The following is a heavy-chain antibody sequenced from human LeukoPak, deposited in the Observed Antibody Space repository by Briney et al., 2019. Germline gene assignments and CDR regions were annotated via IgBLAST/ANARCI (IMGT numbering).Heavy chain of an antibody. J-gene: IGHJ4*02. CDR3: ARHSYYEGSGPHNGGL. D-gene: IGHD3-10*01. CDR2: IHYSGSA. Sequence: SETLSLTCTVCGGSISGSKYLWGWIRQPPGKGLEWIGSIHYSGSAYYRPPFKSRVTISVDTSKNQFSLKLKSVTAADTAVYYCARHSYYEGSGPHNGGLWGQGTLVTVSS. V-gene: IGHV4-39*01. CDR1: GGSISGSKYL.